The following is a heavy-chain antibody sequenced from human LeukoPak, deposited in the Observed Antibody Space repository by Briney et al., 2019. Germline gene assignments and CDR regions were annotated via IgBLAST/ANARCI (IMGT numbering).Heavy chain of an antibody. V-gene: IGHV3-48*01. D-gene: IGHD1-14*01. CDR2: ISSSSSTI. CDR1: GFTFSSYS. J-gene: IGHJ3*02. CDR3: ASEISEHRSEDAFDI. Sequence: GGSLRLSCAASGFTFSSYSMNWVRQAPGKGLEWVSYISSSSSTIYYADSVKGRFTISRDNSKNTLYLQMNSLRAEDTAVYYCASEISEHRSEDAFDIWGQGTMVTVSS.